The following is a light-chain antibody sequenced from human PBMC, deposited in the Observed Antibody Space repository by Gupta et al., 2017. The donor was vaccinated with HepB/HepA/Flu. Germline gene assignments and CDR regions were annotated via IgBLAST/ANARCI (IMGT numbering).Light chain of an antibody. CDR3: QVWDGSSDQPV. CDR2: FHA. CDR1: NIGNKA. J-gene: IGLJ3*02. V-gene: IGLV3-21*04. Sequence: LPQPPSVTVAQGQPATITCEGDNIGNKAVHWYQQKAGQAPVLVIYFHAVRPSRFPERFSGSTSGNTATLTITRVEVGDEADYYCQVWDGSSDQPVFGGGTKLTAL.